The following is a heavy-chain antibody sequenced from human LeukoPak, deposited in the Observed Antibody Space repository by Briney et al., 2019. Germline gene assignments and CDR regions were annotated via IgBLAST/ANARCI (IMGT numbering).Heavy chain of an antibody. CDR2: IYYSGST. CDR3: ARDSAAGSYYYYTDV. V-gene: IGHV4-59*01. D-gene: IGHD1-1*01. Sequence: SETLSLTCTVSGGSISSYYWSWIRQPPGKGLEWIGYIYYSGSTNYNPSLKSRVTISVDTSKNQFSLKLSSVTAADTAVYYCARDSAAGSYYYYTDVWGKGTTVTISS. J-gene: IGHJ6*03. CDR1: GGSISSYY.